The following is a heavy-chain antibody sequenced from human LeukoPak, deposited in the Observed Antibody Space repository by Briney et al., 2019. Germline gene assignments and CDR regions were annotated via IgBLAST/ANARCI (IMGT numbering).Heavy chain of an antibody. CDR1: GYTFTGYY. CDR3: ARTPYMVREYGERDY. V-gene: IGHV1-2*02. D-gene: IGHD3-10*01. Sequence: GASVKVSCKASGYTFTGYYMHWVRQAPGQGLEWMGWINPNSGGTNYAQKLQGRVTMTTDTSTSTAYMELRSLRSDDTAVYYCARTPYMVREYGERDYWGQGTLVTVSS. J-gene: IGHJ4*02. CDR2: INPNSGGT.